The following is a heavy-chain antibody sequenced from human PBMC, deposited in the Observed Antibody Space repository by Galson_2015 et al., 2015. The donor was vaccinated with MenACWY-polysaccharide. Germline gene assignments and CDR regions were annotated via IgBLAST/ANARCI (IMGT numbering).Heavy chain of an antibody. CDR3: AREPTYSGSFGWFDS. D-gene: IGHD1-26*01. Sequence: ATLSLTCTVSGGSVSSVTDYWSWLRQSPGKGLEWIGYLSSNGRANKNPSLKSRVTISIDTSKNQLYLRLNSVTAADTAIYYCAREPTYSGSFGWFDSWGQGTLVTVSS. CDR2: LSSNGRA. CDR1: GGSVSSVTDY. V-gene: IGHV4-61*01. J-gene: IGHJ5*01.